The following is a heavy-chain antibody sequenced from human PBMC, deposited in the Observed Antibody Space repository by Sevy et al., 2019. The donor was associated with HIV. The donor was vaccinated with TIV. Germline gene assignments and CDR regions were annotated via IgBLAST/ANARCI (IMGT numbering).Heavy chain of an antibody. V-gene: IGHV3-7*01. CDR3: ARAMGV. Sequence: GGSLRLSCVGSGIRISSHWMNWVRQSPGKGLEWVANINQDGSEIYYVDSVKGRFTISRDNAKNSGYLQMHFLRVEDSGVYYCARAMGVWGQRTTVTVSS. CDR1: GIRISSHW. J-gene: IGHJ6*02. CDR2: INQDGSEI.